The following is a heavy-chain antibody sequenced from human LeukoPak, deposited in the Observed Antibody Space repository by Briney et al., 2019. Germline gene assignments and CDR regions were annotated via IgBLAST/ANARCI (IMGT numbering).Heavy chain of an antibody. D-gene: IGHD4-23*01. J-gene: IGHJ4*02. CDR1: GFIFREYW. Sequence: TGGSLRLSCAASGFIFREYWMSWVRQAPGKGLQWMAHIKEDGSEKYYLDSVKGRFTIARDDARTSLYLQMHSLRDEDTALYYCVRAGWELDYWGQGTPVTVSS. CDR3: VRAGWELDY. CDR2: IKEDGSEK. V-gene: IGHV3-7*01.